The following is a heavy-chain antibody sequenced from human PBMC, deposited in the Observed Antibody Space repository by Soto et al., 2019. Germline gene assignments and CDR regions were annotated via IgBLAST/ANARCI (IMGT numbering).Heavy chain of an antibody. CDR1: GFTFSSYG. V-gene: IGHV3-33*01. J-gene: IGHJ6*02. CDR2: IWYDGSNK. CDR3: ARDQGDYGPYYYGMDV. Sequence: GGSLRLSCAASGFTFSSYGMHWVRQAPGKGLEWVAVIWYDGSNKYYADSVKGRFTISRDNSKNTLYLQMNSLRAEDTAVYYCARDQGDYGPYYYGMDVWGQGTTVTVSS. D-gene: IGHD4-17*01.